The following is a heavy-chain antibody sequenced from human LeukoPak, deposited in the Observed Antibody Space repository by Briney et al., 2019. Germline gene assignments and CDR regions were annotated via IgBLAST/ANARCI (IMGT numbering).Heavy chain of an antibody. CDR3: ARGHSNCSPTSCYFPSDY. Sequence: MTSETLSLTCTVSGDSISSYYWSWIRQPPGKGLEWIGHIYNSGRTNYNPSLKSRVTISVDTSKNQFSLRLRSVTAADTAVYYCARGHSNCSPTSCYFPSDYWGQGTLVTVSS. J-gene: IGHJ4*02. CDR1: GDSISSYY. D-gene: IGHD2-2*01. CDR2: IYNSGRT. V-gene: IGHV4-59*01.